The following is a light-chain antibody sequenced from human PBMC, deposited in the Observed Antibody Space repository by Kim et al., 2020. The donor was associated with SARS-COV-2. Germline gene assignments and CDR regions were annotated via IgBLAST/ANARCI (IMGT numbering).Light chain of an antibody. CDR3: NSRDSSGNLWV. Sequence: SSELTQDPAVSVALGQTVSITCQGDSLRSYYASWYQQKPGQAPVLVIYGKNNRPSGIPDRFSGSSSGNTASLTITGAQAEDEADYYCNSRDSSGNLWVFG. V-gene: IGLV3-19*01. CDR2: GKN. J-gene: IGLJ3*02. CDR1: SLRSYY.